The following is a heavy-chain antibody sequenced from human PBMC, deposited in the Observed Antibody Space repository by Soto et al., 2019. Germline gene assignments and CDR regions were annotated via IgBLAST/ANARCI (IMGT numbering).Heavy chain of an antibody. CDR1: GGSFSGYY. Sequence: SETLSLTCAVYGGSFSGYYWSWIRQPPGKGLEWIGEINHSRSTNYNPSLKSRVTISVDTSKNQFSLKLSSVTAADTAVYYCARGRGYGSGSWRYYYYYYYMDVWGKGTTVTVSS. J-gene: IGHJ6*03. CDR3: ARGRGYGSGSWRYYYYYYYMDV. V-gene: IGHV4-34*01. D-gene: IGHD3-10*01. CDR2: INHSRST.